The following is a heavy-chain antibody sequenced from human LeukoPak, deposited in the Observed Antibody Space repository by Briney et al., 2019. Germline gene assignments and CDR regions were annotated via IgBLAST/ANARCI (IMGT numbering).Heavy chain of an antibody. J-gene: IGHJ4*02. V-gene: IGHV3-30*14. CDR1: GLTFSSYT. D-gene: IGHD3-10*01. CDR2: ISYDGTNK. CDR3: ARDRYYASGSYSFDY. Sequence: TGESLTLSCAASGLTFSSYTMHWVRQPPGKGLEWVAVISYDGTNKYYTDSVKGRLTISRDNSNNTLYLQMNSLRTEDTAVYYCARDRYYASGSYSFDYWGQGTLVTVSS.